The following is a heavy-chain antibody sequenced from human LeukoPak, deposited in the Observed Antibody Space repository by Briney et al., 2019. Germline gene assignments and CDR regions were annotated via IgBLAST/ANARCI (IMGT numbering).Heavy chain of an antibody. CDR1: GGSISSYY. CDR2: IYYSGST. Sequence: PSETLSLTSTASGGSISSYYWSWIRQPPGKGLEGIGFIYYSGSTNYNPSLKSRVTISVDTSKNQFSLKLSSVTAADTAVYYCARRTSFYDSSGYYFDYWGQGTLVTVSS. V-gene: IGHV4-59*01. CDR3: ARRTSFYDSSGYYFDY. D-gene: IGHD3-22*01. J-gene: IGHJ4*02.